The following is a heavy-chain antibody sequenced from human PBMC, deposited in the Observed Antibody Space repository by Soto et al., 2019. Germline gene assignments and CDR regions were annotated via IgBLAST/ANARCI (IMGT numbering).Heavy chain of an antibody. Sequence: PGGSLRLSCAASGFTFSSYAMHWVRQAPGKGLEWVAVISYDGSNKYYADSVKGRFTISRDNSKNTLYLQMNSLRAEDTAVYYCARDGRPGYYDFWSGYYALDYWGQGTLVTVSS. CDR2: ISYDGSNK. CDR1: GFTFSSYA. V-gene: IGHV3-30-3*01. D-gene: IGHD3-3*01. CDR3: ARDGRPGYYDFWSGYYALDY. J-gene: IGHJ4*02.